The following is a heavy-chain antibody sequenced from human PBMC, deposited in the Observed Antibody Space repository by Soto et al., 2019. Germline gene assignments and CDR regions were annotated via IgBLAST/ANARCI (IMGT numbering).Heavy chain of an antibody. CDR2: IIPIFGTT. J-gene: IGHJ1*01. V-gene: IGHV1-69*01. CDR3: ARDRGYYDTSGFQGFVQYFHH. CDR1: GDTFSSYA. Sequence: QVQLVQSGAEVKKPGSSVKVSCKASGDTFSSYAFSWVRQAPGQGLEWMGGIIPIFGTTNYAPKFQGRVRITADESTRTAYMELSSLRSEDTAVYYCARDRGYYDTSGFQGFVQYFHHWVQGTLVTVSS. D-gene: IGHD3-22*01.